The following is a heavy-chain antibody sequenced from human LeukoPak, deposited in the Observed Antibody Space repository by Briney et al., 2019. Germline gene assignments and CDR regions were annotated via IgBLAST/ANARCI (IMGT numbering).Heavy chain of an antibody. CDR3: ARDRSPHRSGWSYYFDY. CDR1: GYTFISYY. J-gene: IGHJ4*02. V-gene: IGHV1-46*01. CDR2: MNPSGGSI. Sequence: ASVKVSCKASGYTFISYYMHWVRQAPGQGLEWMGIMNPSGGSISYAQKFQGRVTMTRDTSTSIVYMELSSLRSEDTAVYYCARDRSPHRSGWSYYFDYWGQGTLVTVSS. D-gene: IGHD6-19*01.